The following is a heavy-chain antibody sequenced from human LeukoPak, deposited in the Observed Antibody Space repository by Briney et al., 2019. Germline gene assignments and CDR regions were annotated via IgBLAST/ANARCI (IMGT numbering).Heavy chain of an antibody. CDR3: AREGPYFDSHEPFDY. CDR2: ISVYNGNT. D-gene: IGHD3-9*01. CDR1: GYTFTGYG. J-gene: IGHJ4*02. V-gene: IGHV1-18*01. Sequence: GASVKVSCKAFGYTFTGYGISWVRQAPGQGLEWMGWISVYNGNTNYAQKLQGRVTMTTDTSTSTAYMELRSLRSDDTAVYYCAREGPYFDSHEPFDYWGQGTLVTVSS.